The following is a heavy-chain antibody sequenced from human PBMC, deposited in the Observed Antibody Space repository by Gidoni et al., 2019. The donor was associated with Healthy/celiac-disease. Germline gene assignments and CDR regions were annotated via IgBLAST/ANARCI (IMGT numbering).Heavy chain of an antibody. V-gene: IGHV3-30*18. J-gene: IGHJ4*02. CDR3: AKDQTPGADY. Sequence: QVQLVESGGGVVQPGRSLRLSCAAPGFTFSCYGMYWVRQAPGKGLEWVAVISYDGSNKYYADSVKGRFTISRDNSKNTLYLQMNSLRAEDTAVYYCAKDQTPGADYWGQGTLVTVSS. CDR2: ISYDGSNK. CDR1: GFTFSCYG.